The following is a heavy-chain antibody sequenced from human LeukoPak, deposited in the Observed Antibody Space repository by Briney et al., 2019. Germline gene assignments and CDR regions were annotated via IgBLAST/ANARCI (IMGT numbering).Heavy chain of an antibody. CDR3: TTSLSGYDFLFDY. J-gene: IGHJ4*02. Sequence: PGGSLRLSCAASGFTFSNAWMSWVRQAPGKGLEWVGRIKSKTDGGTTDYAAPVKDRFTFSRDDSKNTLYLQMNNPQTEDTAVYYCTTSLSGYDFLFDYWGQGTLVTVSS. V-gene: IGHV3-15*01. CDR2: IKSKTDGGTT. D-gene: IGHD5-12*01. CDR1: GFTFSNAW.